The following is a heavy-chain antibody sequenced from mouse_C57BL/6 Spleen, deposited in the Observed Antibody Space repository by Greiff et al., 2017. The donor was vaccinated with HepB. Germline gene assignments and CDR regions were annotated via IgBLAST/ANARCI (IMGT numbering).Heavy chain of an antibody. Sequence: EVQLQQSGPELVKPGASVKISCKASGYTFTDYYMNWVKQSHGKSLEWIGDINPNNGGTSYNQKFKGKATLTVDKSSSTAYMELRSLTSEDSAVYYCARRDFYDYVFAYWGQGTLVTVSA. J-gene: IGHJ3*01. CDR2: INPNNGGT. D-gene: IGHD2-4*01. V-gene: IGHV1-26*01. CDR1: GYTFTDYY. CDR3: ARRDFYDYVFAY.